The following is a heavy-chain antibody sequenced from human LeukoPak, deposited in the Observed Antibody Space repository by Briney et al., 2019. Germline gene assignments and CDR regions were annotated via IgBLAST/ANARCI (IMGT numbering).Heavy chain of an antibody. CDR3: ARRDIVVIVSASDY. CDR2: ITASGDST. J-gene: IGHJ4*02. Sequence: PGGSLRLFCAASGFTFSDYVMIWVRQAPGKGLEWVSGITASGDSTYYADSVKGRFTMSRDNSKNTVYLQMNSLRVDDTAVYYCARRDIVVIVSASDYWGQGTLVTVSS. D-gene: IGHD2-15*01. V-gene: IGHV3-23*01. CDR1: GFTFSDYV.